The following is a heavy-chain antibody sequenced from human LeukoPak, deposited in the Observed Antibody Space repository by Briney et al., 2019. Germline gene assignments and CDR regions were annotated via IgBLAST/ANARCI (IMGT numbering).Heavy chain of an antibody. V-gene: IGHV3-23*01. CDR1: GITLSTSA. CDR3: AKEFSEARALDY. Sequence: HPGGSLRLSCAASGITLSTSAMSWVRQAPGKGLEWVSAISGSGGSTYYADSVKGRFTISRDNSKNTLYLQMNSLRAGDTAVYYCAKEFSEARALDYWGQGTLVTVSS. CDR2: ISGSGGST. J-gene: IGHJ4*02. D-gene: IGHD3-10*01.